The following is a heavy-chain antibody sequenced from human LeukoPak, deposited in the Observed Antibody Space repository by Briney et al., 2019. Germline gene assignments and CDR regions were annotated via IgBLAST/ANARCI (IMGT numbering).Heavy chain of an antibody. V-gene: IGHV3-21*01. Sequence: GGSLRLSCAASGFTFSSYSMNWVRQAPGKGLEWVSSISSSSSYIYYADSVKGRFTISRDNAKNSLYLQMNSLRAEDTAVYYCARDVYSSGWYGDALDIWGQGTMVTVSS. CDR3: ARDVYSSGWYGDALDI. CDR1: GFTFSSYS. D-gene: IGHD6-19*01. CDR2: ISSSSSYI. J-gene: IGHJ3*02.